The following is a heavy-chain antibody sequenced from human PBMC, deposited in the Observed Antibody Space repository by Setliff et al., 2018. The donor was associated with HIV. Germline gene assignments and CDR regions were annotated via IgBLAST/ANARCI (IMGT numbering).Heavy chain of an antibody. D-gene: IGHD2-2*01. CDR3: ARHNCGTTACYGVVV. CDR1: GYSISSGYY. V-gene: IGHV4-38-2*01. CDR2: IYHSGTT. Sequence: PSETLSLTCAVSGYSISSGYYWGWIRQTPGKGLEWIGSIYHSGTTYYNPSLRSRVTISVDTSKNQFSLKLSSVTAADTAVYYCARHNCGTTACYGVVVWGQGTMVTVSS. J-gene: IGHJ3*01.